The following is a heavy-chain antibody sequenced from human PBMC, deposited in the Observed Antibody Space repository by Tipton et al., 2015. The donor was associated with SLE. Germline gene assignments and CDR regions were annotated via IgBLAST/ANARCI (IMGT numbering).Heavy chain of an antibody. J-gene: IGHJ3*02. D-gene: IGHD1-26*01. CDR2: ISSSGTII. CDR1: GFTFSDYY. CDR3: ARVGASTASLACFDI. Sequence: SLRLSCAASGFTFSDYYMSWIRQAPGKGLEWISYISSSGTIIYYADSVKGRFTISRDNTKNSLYLQMNSLRAEDTAVYYCARVGASTASLACFDIWGQGTMVSVSS. V-gene: IGHV3-11*01.